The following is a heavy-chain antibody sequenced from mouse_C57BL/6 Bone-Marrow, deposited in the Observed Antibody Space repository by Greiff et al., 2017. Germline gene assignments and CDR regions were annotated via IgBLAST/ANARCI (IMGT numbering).Heavy chain of an antibody. CDR3: ARRQLSLYAMDY. Sequence: QVQLQQPGAELVRPGSSVKLSCKASGYTFTSYWMHWVKQRPIQGLEWIGNIDPSDSETHYNQKFKDKATLTVDKSSSTAYMQLSSLTSEDSAVYYCARRQLSLYAMDYWGQGTSVTVSS. D-gene: IGHD3-2*02. J-gene: IGHJ4*01. CDR1: GYTFTSYW. CDR2: IDPSDSET. V-gene: IGHV1-52*01.